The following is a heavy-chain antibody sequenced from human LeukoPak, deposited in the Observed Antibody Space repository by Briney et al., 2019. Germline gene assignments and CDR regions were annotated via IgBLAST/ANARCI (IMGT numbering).Heavy chain of an antibody. D-gene: IGHD3-22*01. CDR3: AREVNSYDSSGHWIRIDP. CDR1: GFTFGDYG. V-gene: IGHV3-20*04. J-gene: IGHJ5*02. CDR2: INWNGGST. Sequence: GGSLRLSCVGSGFTFGDYGMTWVRQPPGKGLEWVSGINWNGGSTSHADSVKGRFTVSRDNAKNSLYLQMNSLRAEDTAFYFCAREVNSYDSSGHWIRIDPWGQGTLVTVSS.